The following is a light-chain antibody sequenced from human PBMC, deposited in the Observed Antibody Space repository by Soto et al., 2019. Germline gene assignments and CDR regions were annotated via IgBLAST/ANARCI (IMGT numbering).Light chain of an antibody. CDR2: AAS. V-gene: IGKV1-39*01. CDR3: QQSYSTPQT. Sequence: DIQMTQSPSSLSASVGDRVTITCRASQSISSYLNWYQQKPGKAPKLLIYAASSLQSGVPSRFSGSGSGTEFPLTISSLPPEDFATYYCQQSYSTPQTFGQGTKLEIK. CDR1: QSISSY. J-gene: IGKJ2*01.